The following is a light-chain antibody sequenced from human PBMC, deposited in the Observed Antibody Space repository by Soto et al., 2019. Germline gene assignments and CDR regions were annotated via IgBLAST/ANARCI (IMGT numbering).Light chain of an antibody. CDR1: QSTSSY. CDR3: QQRSNWPPKYT. Sequence: EIVLTQSPATLSLSPGERATLSCRASQSTSSYLAWYQQKPGQAPRLLIYDASNRATGIPARFSGSGSGTDFTLTISSLEPEDLAVYYCQQRSNWPPKYTFGQGTKLEIK. V-gene: IGKV3-11*01. J-gene: IGKJ2*01. CDR2: DAS.